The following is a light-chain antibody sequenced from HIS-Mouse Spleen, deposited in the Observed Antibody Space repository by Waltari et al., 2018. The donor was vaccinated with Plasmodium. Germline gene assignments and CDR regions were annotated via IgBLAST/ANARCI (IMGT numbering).Light chain of an antibody. J-gene: IGLJ2*01. V-gene: IGLV3-21*03. Sequence: SYVLTQPPSVPVAPGKTARITCGGNNLGSQSVHWYQQKPGQAPVLVVYEDSDRPSGIPERFSGSNSGNTATLTISRVEAGDEADYYCQVWDSSSDHVVFGGGTKLTVL. CDR1: NLGSQS. CDR2: EDS. CDR3: QVWDSSSDHVV.